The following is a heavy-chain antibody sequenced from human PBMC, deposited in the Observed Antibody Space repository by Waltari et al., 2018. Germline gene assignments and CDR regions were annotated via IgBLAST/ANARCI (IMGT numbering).Heavy chain of an antibody. CDR1: GDSLFXTSVA. V-gene: IGHV6-1*01. CDR3: ARGXFTAFDV. Sequence: QVQLQQSGPGLVKPSXTLSLTCAVSGDSLFXTSVAWNWIRQSPSGGLEWLGRTYYRSXWRNDYALSVKGXITXNPXTXKXHFSLQLXXXTPDXTAVYYCARGXFTAFDVXGQGTMVTVXS. CDR2: TYYRSXWRN. J-gene: IGHJ3*01.